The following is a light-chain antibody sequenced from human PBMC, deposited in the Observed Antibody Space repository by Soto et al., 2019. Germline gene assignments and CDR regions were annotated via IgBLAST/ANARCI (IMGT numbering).Light chain of an antibody. CDR1: HSVDSN. V-gene: IGKV3-11*01. Sequence: EIAMMPYPATLSVSPGEGATLSCRASHSVDSNLAWYQQKPGQAPRLLIYGASTRPTGIPARFSGSGSGADFTLTISRLEPEDFAVYYCQQRSNWPLTFGQGTRLEIK. CDR3: QQRSNWPLT. CDR2: GAS. J-gene: IGKJ5*01.